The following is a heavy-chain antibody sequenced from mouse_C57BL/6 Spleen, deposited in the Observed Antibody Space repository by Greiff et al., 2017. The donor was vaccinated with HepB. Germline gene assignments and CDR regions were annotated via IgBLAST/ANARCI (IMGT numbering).Heavy chain of an antibody. CDR1: GFTFSSST. CDR2: ISGGGGNT. CDR3: ARHSGAYYFDY. D-gene: IGHD4-1*01. Sequence: EVHLVESGGGLVKPGGSLKLSCAASGFTFSSSTMSWVRQTPEKRLEWVATISGGGGNTYYPDSVKGRFTISRDNAKNTLYLQMSSLRSEDTALYDCARHSGAYYFDYWGQGPTLTVSS. J-gene: IGHJ2*01. V-gene: IGHV5-9*01.